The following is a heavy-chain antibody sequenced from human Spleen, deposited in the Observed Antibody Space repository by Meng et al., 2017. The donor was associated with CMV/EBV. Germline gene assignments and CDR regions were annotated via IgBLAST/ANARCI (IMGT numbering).Heavy chain of an antibody. CDR1: GFTFSSYS. CDR2: ISSSSSYI. D-gene: IGHD6-13*01. J-gene: IGHJ5*02. V-gene: IGHV3-21*01. CDR3: ARGGQQLVPNWFDP. Sequence: EVQLVESGGXLVNPGGYLXLSCSASGFTFSSYSMNWVRQAPGKGLEWVSSISSSSSYIYYADSVKGRFTISGDNAKNSLYLQMNSLRAEDTAVYYCARGGQQLVPNWFDPWGQGPLGTVSS.